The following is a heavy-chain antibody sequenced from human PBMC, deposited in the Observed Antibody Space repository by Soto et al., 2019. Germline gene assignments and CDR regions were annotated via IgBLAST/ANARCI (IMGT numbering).Heavy chain of an antibody. D-gene: IGHD4-4*01. CDR3: AKAGGYRNWYFDY. CDR1: GFTFNSSA. J-gene: IGHJ4*02. CDR2: ISYDGGNK. Sequence: QVQLVESGGGVVQPERSLRLSCAASGFTFNSSAMHWVRQAPGKGLEWVTVISYDGGNKYYADSVKGRFTISRDNSKNTMYLQVNSLRAEDTAVYYCAKAGGYRNWYFDYWGQGTLVTVSS. V-gene: IGHV3-30*18.